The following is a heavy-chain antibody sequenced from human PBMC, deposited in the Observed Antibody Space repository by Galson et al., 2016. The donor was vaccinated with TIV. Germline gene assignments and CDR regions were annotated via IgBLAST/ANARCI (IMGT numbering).Heavy chain of an antibody. D-gene: IGHD3-3*01. J-gene: IGHJ3*01. CDR1: GFIFSSYN. Sequence: SLRLSCAASGFIFSSYNMHWVRQAPGKGLEWVAVIAYDGSYKHYAGSVKGRFIVSRDNSKTTLDLQMNSLGAEDTALYYCAKEENSGYYPNDAFDFWGQGTMVTVS. V-gene: IGHV3-30*18. CDR2: IAYDGSYK. CDR3: AKEENSGYYPNDAFDF.